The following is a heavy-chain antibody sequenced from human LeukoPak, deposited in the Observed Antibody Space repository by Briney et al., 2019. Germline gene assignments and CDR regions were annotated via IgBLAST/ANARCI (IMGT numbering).Heavy chain of an antibody. J-gene: IGHJ4*02. Sequence: PGGSLRLSCAASGFTFDDYAMHWVRQAPGKGLEWVSGISWNSGSIGYADSVKGRFTISRDNSKNTLYLQMNSLRAEDTAVYYCAKISGYSGKTLDYWGQGTLVTV. CDR2: ISWNSGSI. D-gene: IGHD5-12*01. V-gene: IGHV3-9*01. CDR3: AKISGYSGKTLDY. CDR1: GFTFDDYA.